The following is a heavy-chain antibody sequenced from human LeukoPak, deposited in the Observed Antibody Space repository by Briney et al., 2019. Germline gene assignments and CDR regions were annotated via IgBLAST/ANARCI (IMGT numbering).Heavy chain of an antibody. D-gene: IGHD1-26*01. V-gene: IGHV3-30*18. J-gene: IGHJ6*02. CDR3: AKDPASGSSYYFYGMDV. CDR1: GFTFSAYA. CDR2: VSYDGGNI. Sequence: TGGSLRLSCTASGFTFSAYAIHWVRHAPGKGLEWVAVVSYDGGNIYYAYSVKARFTISRDNSKNTLFLHMNSLRAEDTAVYYCAKDPASGSSYYFYGMDVWGQGTAVTVSS.